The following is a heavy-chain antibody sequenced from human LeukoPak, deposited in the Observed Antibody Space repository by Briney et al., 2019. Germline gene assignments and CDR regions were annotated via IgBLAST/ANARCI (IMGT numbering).Heavy chain of an antibody. CDR1: GFTFSNFW. CDR2: IKQDGGER. V-gene: IGHV3-7*01. J-gene: IGHJ3*01. CDR3: ARNAFDF. Sequence: PGGSLRLSCAASGFTFSNFWMSWVRQAPGKGLEWVANIKQDGGERSYVGSVKGRFTISRDNAKNSLYLQMNNLRAEDTAVYYCARNAFDFWGLGTMVTVSS.